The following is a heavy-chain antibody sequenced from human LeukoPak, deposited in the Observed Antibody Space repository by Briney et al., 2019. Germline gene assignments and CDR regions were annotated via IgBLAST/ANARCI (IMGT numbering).Heavy chain of an antibody. CDR2: ISSTGGTI. J-gene: IGHJ6*02. D-gene: IGHD1-26*01. V-gene: IGHV3-48*04. CDR1: GFTFSSNS. Sequence: GGSLRLSCAASGFTFSSNSMNWVRQAPGKGLEWVSYISSTGGTIYYADSMKGRFTISRDNAENSLYLQMNSLRVEDTAVYYCARSGSYYLGYYGMDVWGQGTTVTVSS. CDR3: ARSGSYYLGYYGMDV.